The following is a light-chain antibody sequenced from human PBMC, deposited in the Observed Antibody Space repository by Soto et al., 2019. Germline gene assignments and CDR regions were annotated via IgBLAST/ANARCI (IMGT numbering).Light chain of an antibody. J-gene: IGKJ1*01. Sequence: EIVLTQSLVTLSLSPCEGATLSVSASQSVSSTLARYQQQPGHAPRLVIHGAAPTANGIPARSSGSGSGTEFTLTITSLQSEAFAVYYCPHYTHRPQPFGQVTKVAI. V-gene: IGKV3-15*01. CDR3: PHYTHRPQP. CDR1: QSVSST. CDR2: GAA.